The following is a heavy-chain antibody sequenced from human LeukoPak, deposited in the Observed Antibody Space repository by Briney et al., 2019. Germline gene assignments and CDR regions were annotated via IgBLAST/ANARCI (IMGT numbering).Heavy chain of an antibody. J-gene: IGHJ4*02. CDR3: GRELDGSVDY. V-gene: IGHV3-7*01. CDR2: IQQDGIKK. D-gene: IGHD3-10*01. Sequence: GGSLRLSCAASGFTFSTYWMSWVRQAPGKGGGWVANIQQDGIKKYYVDSVEGRFTISRENAKNLLFLQMSSLRADDTAVYYCGRELDGSVDYWGQGTRVTVSS. CDR1: GFTFSTYW.